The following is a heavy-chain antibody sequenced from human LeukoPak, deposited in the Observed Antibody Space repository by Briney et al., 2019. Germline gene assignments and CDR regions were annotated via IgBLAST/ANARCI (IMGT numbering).Heavy chain of an antibody. CDR3: ARVSYDIVVVPAAMRGYYYYYYMDV. Sequence: PGGSLRLSCAASGFTFDDYGMSWVRQAPGKGLEWVSGINWNGGSTVYADSVKGRFTISRDNAKNSLYLQMNSLRAEDTALYYCARVSYDIVVVPAAMRGYYYYYYMDVWGKGTTVTLSS. D-gene: IGHD2-2*01. CDR1: GFTFDDYG. J-gene: IGHJ6*03. V-gene: IGHV3-20*04. CDR2: INWNGGST.